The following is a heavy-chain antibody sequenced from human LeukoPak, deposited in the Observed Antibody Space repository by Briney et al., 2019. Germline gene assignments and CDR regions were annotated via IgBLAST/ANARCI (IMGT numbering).Heavy chain of an antibody. V-gene: IGHV3-15*01. CDR3: LTDYQLPPIWFDP. CDR1: GFSFTNAW. CDR2: IKSKADGGTT. J-gene: IGHJ5*02. Sequence: PGGSLRLSCAASGFSFTNAWMSWVRQAPGKGLEWVGRIKSKADGGTTDYAAPVKGRFTISRDDSKDTLYLQMNSLKTEDTAVYYCLTDYQLPPIWFDPWGQGTLVTVSS. D-gene: IGHD1-1*01.